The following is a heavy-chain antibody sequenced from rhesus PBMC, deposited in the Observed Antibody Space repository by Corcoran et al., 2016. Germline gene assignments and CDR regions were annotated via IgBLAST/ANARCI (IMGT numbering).Heavy chain of an antibody. CDR1: GYSISSGYG. CDR3: ARVSIFGLIISYGLDS. Sequence: QVQLQESGPGLVKPSETLSLTCAVSGYSISSGYGWSWIRQPPGKGREWMWSIGGSGGSTNYNPSLKSRVTISKDTSKNQFSLKLSSVTAADTAVYYCARVSIFGLIISYGLDSWGQGVVVTVSS. CDR2: IGGSGGST. V-gene: IGHV4-127*01. D-gene: IGHD3-3*01. J-gene: IGHJ6*01.